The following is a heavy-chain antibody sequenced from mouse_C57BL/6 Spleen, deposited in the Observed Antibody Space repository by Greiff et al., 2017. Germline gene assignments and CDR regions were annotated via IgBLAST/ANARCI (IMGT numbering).Heavy chain of an antibody. CDR3: AGDYYGSSSFDY. V-gene: IGHV1-80*01. CDR2: IYPGDGDT. Sequence: QVQLKESGAELVKPGASVKISCKASGYAFSSYWMNWVKQRPGKGLEWIGQIYPGDGDTNYNGKFKGKATLTADKSSSTAYMQLSSLTSEDSAVYFCAGDYYGSSSFDYWGQGTTLTVSS. CDR1: GYAFSSYW. D-gene: IGHD1-1*01. J-gene: IGHJ2*01.